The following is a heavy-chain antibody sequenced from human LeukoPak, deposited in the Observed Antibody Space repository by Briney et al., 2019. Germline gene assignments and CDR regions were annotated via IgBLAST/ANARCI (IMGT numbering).Heavy chain of an antibody. Sequence: GASVKVSCKASGYTFTSYGISWVRQAPGQGLEWMGWISAYNGNTNYAQKLQGRVTMTTDTSTSTAYMGLRSLRSDDTAVYYCARVPYSSGWYGTYYFDYWGQGTLVTVSS. V-gene: IGHV1-18*01. CDR2: ISAYNGNT. CDR3: ARVPYSSGWYGTYYFDY. J-gene: IGHJ4*02. D-gene: IGHD6-19*01. CDR1: GYTFTSYG.